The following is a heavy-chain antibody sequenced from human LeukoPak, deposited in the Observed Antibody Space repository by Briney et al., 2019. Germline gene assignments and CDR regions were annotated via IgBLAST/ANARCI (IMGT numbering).Heavy chain of an antibody. CDR2: IIPIFGTA. D-gene: IGHD4-17*01. Sequence: GASVKVSCKASGGTFSSYAISWVRQAPGQGLEWMGGIIPIFGTANYAQKFQGRVTITADESTSTAYMELSSLRSEDTAVYYCARAVFGDYGDYENWFDPWGQGTLVTVSS. CDR3: ARAVFGDYGDYENWFDP. CDR1: GGTFSSYA. V-gene: IGHV1-69*13. J-gene: IGHJ5*02.